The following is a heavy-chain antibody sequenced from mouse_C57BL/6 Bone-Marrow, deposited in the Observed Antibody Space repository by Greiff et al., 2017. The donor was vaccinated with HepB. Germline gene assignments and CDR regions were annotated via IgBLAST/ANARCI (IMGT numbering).Heavy chain of an antibody. J-gene: IGHJ4*01. CDR2: IYPGSGST. V-gene: IGHV1-55*01. CDR3: ARPFITTGDAMDY. D-gene: IGHD1-1*01. Sequence: QVQLQQPGAELVKPGASVKMSCKASGYTFTSYWITWVKQRPGQGLEWIGDIYPGSGSTNYNEKFKSKATLTVDTSSSTAYMQLSSLTSEDSAVYYCARPFITTGDAMDYWGQGTSVTVSS. CDR1: GYTFTSYW.